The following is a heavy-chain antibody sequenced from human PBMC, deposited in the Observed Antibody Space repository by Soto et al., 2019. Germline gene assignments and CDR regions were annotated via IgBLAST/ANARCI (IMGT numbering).Heavy chain of an antibody. J-gene: IGHJ6*02. CDR3: ARLKGPDHYGLDV. Sequence: QVQLQESGPGLVKPSGTLSLTCGVSGDSITSTYWWSWVRQPPGRGLEWIGEIYHSGTTHYNPSLKSRITILLDESKNQFSLNLSSVTAADTAVYYCARLKGPDHYGLDVWGQGTTVSVFS. CDR2: IYHSGTT. V-gene: IGHV4-4*02. CDR1: GDSITSTYW.